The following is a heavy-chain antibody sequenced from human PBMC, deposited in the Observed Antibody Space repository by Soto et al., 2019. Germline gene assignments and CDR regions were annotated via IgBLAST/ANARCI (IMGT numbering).Heavy chain of an antibody. J-gene: IGHJ4*02. D-gene: IGHD3-16*01. CDR1: GSSISSSGYY. CDR2: MYYNVGT. Sequence: SETLSLTCIVSGSSISSSGYYWGWIRQPPGKGLEWIASMYYNVGTYYNPSLKSRVTISVDTSANQFSLKLSSVTAADTAVYYCARLPSRHWVDYWVQGTLVTVSS. V-gene: IGHV4-39*01. CDR3: ARLPSRHWVDY.